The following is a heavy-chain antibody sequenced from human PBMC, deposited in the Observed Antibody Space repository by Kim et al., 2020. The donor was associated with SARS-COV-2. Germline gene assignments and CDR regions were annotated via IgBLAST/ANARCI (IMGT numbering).Heavy chain of an antibody. CDR3: ARATRVGGVGY. CDR2: IYYSGST. J-gene: IGHJ4*02. Sequence: SETLSLTCTVSGGSVSSGSYYWSWIRQPPGKGLEWIGYIYYSGSTNYNPSPKSRVTISVDTSKNQFSLKLSSVTAADTAVYYCARATRVGGVGYWGQGTLVTVSS. CDR1: GGSVSSGSYY. V-gene: IGHV4-61*01. D-gene: IGHD1-26*01.